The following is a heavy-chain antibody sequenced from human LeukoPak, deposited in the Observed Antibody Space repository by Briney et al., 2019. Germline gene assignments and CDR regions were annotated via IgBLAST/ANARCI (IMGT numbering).Heavy chain of an antibody. J-gene: IGHJ4*02. CDR1: GGSFSGYY. CDR3: ARSFSGYSYGRLVY. V-gene: IGHV4-34*01. CDR2: INHSGST. D-gene: IGHD5-18*01. Sequence: SETLSLTCAVYGGSFSGYYWSWIRQPPGKGLEWIGEINHSGSTNYNPSLKSRVTISVDTSKNQFSRKLSSVTAADTAVYYCARSFSGYSYGRLVYWGQGTLVTVSS.